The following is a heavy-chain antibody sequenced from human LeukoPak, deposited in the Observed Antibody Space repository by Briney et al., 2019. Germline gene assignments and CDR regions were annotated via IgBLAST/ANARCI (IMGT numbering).Heavy chain of an antibody. CDR1: GYTFTGYY. Sequence: ASVKVSCKASGYTFTGYYMYWVRQAPGQGLEWMGWINPNSGGTNYAQKFQGRVTMTRDTSISTVYMELSRLRYDDTAVYYCARDNSVRDEAWWFNLWGQGTLVTVSS. V-gene: IGHV1-2*02. CDR2: INPNSGGT. J-gene: IGHJ5*02. CDR3: ARDNSVRDEAWWFNL. D-gene: IGHD5-24*01.